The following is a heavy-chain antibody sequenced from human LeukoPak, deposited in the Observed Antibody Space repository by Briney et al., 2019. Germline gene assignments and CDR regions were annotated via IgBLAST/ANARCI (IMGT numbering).Heavy chain of an antibody. V-gene: IGHV3-48*01. CDR3: VRQFAS. J-gene: IGHJ4*02. Sequence: GGSLGLSCAASGFTFCDHIMNWVRQLPGKRLEWVAYVSGSGSTVYYADSVKGRFPVSRDNGKSSLYLQMNSLRVEDTALYYCVRQFASWGQGTLVTVSS. CDR1: GFTFCDHI. CDR2: VSGSGSTV.